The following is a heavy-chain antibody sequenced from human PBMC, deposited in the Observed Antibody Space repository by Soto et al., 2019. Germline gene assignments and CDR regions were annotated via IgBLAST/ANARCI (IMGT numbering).Heavy chain of an antibody. D-gene: IGHD4-17*01. V-gene: IGHV3-11*06. CDR1: GFTFSDYL. CDR3: AKNGDYSYYYAMDV. CDR2: ISSSSIST. J-gene: IGHJ6*02. Sequence: GSLRLSCAASGFTFSDYLMSWIRQAPGKGPEWISHISSSSISTNYADSVKGRFTISRDNAKNSLYLEMTSLTAEDTAIFYCAKNGDYSYYYAMDVWGQGTTVTVSS.